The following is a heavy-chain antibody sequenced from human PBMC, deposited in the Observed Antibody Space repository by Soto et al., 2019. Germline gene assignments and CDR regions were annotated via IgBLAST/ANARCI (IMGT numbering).Heavy chain of an antibody. D-gene: IGHD5-12*01. CDR3: ARDGDSGPPGYYYYYYGMDV. J-gene: IGHJ6*02. CDR1: GFTFSSYS. V-gene: IGHV3-21*01. Sequence: EVQLVESGGGLVKPGGSLRLSCAASGFTFSSYSMNWVRQAPGKGLEWVSSISSSSSYIYYADSVKGRFTISRDNAKNSLYLQMTSRRAEDTAVYYCARDGDSGPPGYYYYYYGMDVWGQGTTVTVSS. CDR2: ISSSSSYI.